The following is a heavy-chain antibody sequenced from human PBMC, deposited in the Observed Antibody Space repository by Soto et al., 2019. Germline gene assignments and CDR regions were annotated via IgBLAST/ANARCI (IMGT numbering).Heavy chain of an antibody. V-gene: IGHV3-7*05. CDR2: IKEDGSEK. D-gene: IGHD3-3*01. CDR3: ASTRGY. J-gene: IGHJ4*02. Sequence: EVQLVESGGGLVQPGGSLRLSCAASGFTFRGYWMKWVRQAPGKGVEWVSTIKEDGSEKYYVDSVKGRFTISRDSAKNSVHLQMNSLRVEDTAVYYCASTRGYWGQGTLVTVSS. CDR1: GFTFRGYW.